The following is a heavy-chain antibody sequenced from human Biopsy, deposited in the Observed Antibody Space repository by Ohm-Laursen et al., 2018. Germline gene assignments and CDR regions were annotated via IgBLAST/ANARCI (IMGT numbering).Heavy chain of an antibody. V-gene: IGHV4-59*01. D-gene: IGHD3-22*01. CDR1: GDSISSNY. J-gene: IGHJ2*01. CDR2: VFYTGST. Sequence: GTLSLTCTVSGDSISSNYWGWIRQPPGKGLEWIGYVFYTGSTDYNPSLQSRVTISVDTSKNHFSLRLRSVTPADTAIYYCARDRGYYSDRTVPGYFDLWGRGTLVTVSS. CDR3: ARDRGYYSDRTVPGYFDL.